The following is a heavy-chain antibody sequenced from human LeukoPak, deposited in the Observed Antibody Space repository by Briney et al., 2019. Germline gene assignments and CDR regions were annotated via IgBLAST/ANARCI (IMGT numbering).Heavy chain of an antibody. Sequence: PGGSLRLSCSASGFTFNSYVMSWVRQAPGQGLEWVSAIGGSGARTYYADSVRGRFTISRDNSKNTVYLQLNSLRGEDTAVYYCAKDLVSGDWYWRGFDSWGQGTLVTVPS. D-gene: IGHD6-19*01. CDR3: AKDLVSGDWYWRGFDS. CDR1: GFTFNSYV. CDR2: IGGSGART. J-gene: IGHJ4*02. V-gene: IGHV3-23*01.